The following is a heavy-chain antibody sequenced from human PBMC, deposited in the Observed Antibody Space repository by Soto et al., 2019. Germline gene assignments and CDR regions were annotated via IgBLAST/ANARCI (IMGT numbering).Heavy chain of an antibody. CDR3: ARGVGSSWFDH. Sequence: ASVKVSCKASGYTFTAYFMHWVRQAPGQGLEWMGWINPGSGGTNYAQKFQGRVTMTRDTSISTAYMELSSLTSDDTAVYYCARGVGSSWFDHWGQGTLVTVSS. V-gene: IGHV1-2*02. CDR1: GYTFTAYF. CDR2: INPGSGGT. J-gene: IGHJ5*02. D-gene: IGHD6-25*01.